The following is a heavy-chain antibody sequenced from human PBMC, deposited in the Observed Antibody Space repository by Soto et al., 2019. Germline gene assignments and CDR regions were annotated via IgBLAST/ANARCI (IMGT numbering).Heavy chain of an antibody. CDR1: GFTFSSYA. D-gene: IGHD5-12*01. Sequence: PGGSLRLSCAASGFTFSSYAMSWVRQAPGKGLEWVSAISGSGGSTYYADSVKGRFTISRDNSKNTLYLQINSLRAEDTAVYYCAKYWSGYDFTYGMDVWGQGTTVTVSS. CDR3: AKYWSGYDFTYGMDV. J-gene: IGHJ6*02. V-gene: IGHV3-23*01. CDR2: ISGSGGST.